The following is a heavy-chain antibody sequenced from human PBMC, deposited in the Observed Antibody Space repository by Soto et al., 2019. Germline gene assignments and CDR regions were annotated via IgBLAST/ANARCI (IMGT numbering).Heavy chain of an antibody. CDR2: ISAYNGNT. J-gene: IGHJ6*02. CDR3: ARESFKWAILRAGYGMDV. Sequence: QVQLVQSGAEVKKPGASVKISCKASGYTCTSYGISWVRQAPGQGLEWMGWISAYNGNTNYAQKLQGRVTMTTDTSTSTAYMELRSLRSDATAVYYCARESFKWAILRAGYGMDVWGQGTTVAVSS. CDR1: GYTCTSYG. V-gene: IGHV1-18*01. D-gene: IGHD3-3*01.